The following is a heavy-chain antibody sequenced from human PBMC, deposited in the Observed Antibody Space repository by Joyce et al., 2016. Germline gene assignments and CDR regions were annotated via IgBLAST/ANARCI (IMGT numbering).Heavy chain of an antibody. CDR3: ARDVLTTVTKAYGY. CDR2: ISRDNTYR. CDR1: GFILSSYS. J-gene: IGHJ4*02. V-gene: IGHV3-21*01. D-gene: IGHD4-11*01. Sequence: EVQLVESGGGLVKPGESLRLSCTASGFILSSYSITWVRQAPGEGLDWLSSISRDNTYRFHADSVKGRFTISRDNARNSLYLQMNSLRAEDTAVYYCARDVLTTVTKAYGYWGQGTLVAVSS.